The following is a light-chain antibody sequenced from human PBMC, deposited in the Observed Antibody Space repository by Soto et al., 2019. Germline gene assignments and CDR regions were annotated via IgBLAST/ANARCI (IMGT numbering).Light chain of an antibody. CDR2: GAS. CDR1: QSISIN. V-gene: IGKV3-15*01. J-gene: IGKJ1*01. CDR3: QQYDKSPPWT. Sequence: EVVITQSPATLSVSPGERVALCFRFSQSISINLAWIQQKPGQGPRLLMIGASTRATGVPDRFSGSGSGTEFTLTINSLQSDDFATYYCQQYDKSPPWTFGQGTKVDIK.